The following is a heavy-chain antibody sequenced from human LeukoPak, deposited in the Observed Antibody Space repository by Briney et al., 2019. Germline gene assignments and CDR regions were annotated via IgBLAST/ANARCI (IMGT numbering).Heavy chain of an antibody. CDR1: GYTLTELS. D-gene: IGHD3-9*01. CDR3: ATATILIGYYFNFDY. J-gene: IGHJ4*02. CDR2: FDPEDGET. Sequence: ASVKVSCKVSGYTLTELSMHWVRQAPGRGLEWMGGFDPEDGETIYAQKFQGRVTMTEDTSTDTAYMELSSLRSEDTAVYYCATATILIGYYFNFDYWGQGTLVTVSS. V-gene: IGHV1-24*01.